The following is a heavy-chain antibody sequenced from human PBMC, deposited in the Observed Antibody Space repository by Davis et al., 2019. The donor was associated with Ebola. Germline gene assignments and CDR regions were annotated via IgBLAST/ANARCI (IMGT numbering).Heavy chain of an antibody. CDR2: ISSSRGTI. J-gene: IGHJ6*04. D-gene: IGHD2-2*02. CDR3: ARDLYLGSWNYYGMDV. V-gene: IGHV3-48*04. Sequence: GGSLRLSCAASGFTFSSYDLNWVRQAPGKGLEWVSYISSSRGTIYYADSVKGRFTISRDNAKNSLYLQMNSLRAEDTAVYYCARDLYLGSWNYYGMDVWGKGTMVTVSS. CDR1: GFTFSSYD.